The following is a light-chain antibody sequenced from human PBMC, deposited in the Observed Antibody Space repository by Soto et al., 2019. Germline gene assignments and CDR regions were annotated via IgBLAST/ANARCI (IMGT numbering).Light chain of an antibody. CDR3: HQANSFPLT. J-gene: IGKJ4*01. CDR2: TGS. Sequence: DIQMTQAPSSVSASVGDRVSITCRASQGISNWLACYQQKPGRAPKLLIYTGSSLQSGVPSMFSGTGSVTDFTLTISSLQPADVATYYCHQANSFPLTFGGGTKVEIK. V-gene: IGKV1-12*01. CDR1: QGISNW.